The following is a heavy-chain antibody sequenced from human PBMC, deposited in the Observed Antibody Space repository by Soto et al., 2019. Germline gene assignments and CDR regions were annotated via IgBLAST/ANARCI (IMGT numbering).Heavy chain of an antibody. CDR1: GGTFSSYT. V-gene: IGHV1-69*04. Sequence: SVKVSCKASGGTFSSYTISWVRQAPGQGLEWMGRIIPILGIANYAQKFQGRVTITADKSTSTAYMELSSLRSEDTAVYYCARDRGYSYGSPELFDDWGQGTRVTVAS. CDR2: IIPILGIA. CDR3: ARDRGYSYGSPELFDD. D-gene: IGHD5-18*01. J-gene: IGHJ4*02.